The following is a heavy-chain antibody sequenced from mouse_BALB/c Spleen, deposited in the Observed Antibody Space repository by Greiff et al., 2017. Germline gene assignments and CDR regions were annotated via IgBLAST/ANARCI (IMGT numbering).Heavy chain of an antibody. D-gene: IGHD1-1*01. CDR3: ARQDYYGSSYGYFDY. CDR1: GFTFSSYA. V-gene: IGHV5-9-3*01. CDR2: ISSGGSYT. J-gene: IGHJ2*01. Sequence: EVHLVESGGGLVKPGGSLKLSCAASGFTFSSYAMSWVRQTPEKRLEWVATISSGGSYTYYPDSVKGRFTISRDNAKNTLYLQMSSLRSEDTAMYYCARQDYYGSSYGYFDYWGQGTTLTVSS.